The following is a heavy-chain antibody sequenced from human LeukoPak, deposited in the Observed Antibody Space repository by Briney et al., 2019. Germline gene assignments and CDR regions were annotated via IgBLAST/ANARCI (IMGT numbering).Heavy chain of an antibody. CDR3: ARGVVPAAPFDY. Sequence: ASVKVSCKASGGTFSSYAISWVRQAPGQGLEWMGRIIPILGIANYALKFQGRVTITADKSTSTAYMELSSLRSGDTAVYYCARGVVPAAPFDYWGQGTLVTVSS. V-gene: IGHV1-69*04. J-gene: IGHJ4*02. CDR1: GGTFSSYA. CDR2: IIPILGIA. D-gene: IGHD2-2*01.